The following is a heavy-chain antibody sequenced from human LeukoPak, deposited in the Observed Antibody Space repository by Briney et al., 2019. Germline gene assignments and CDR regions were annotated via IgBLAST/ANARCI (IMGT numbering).Heavy chain of an antibody. Sequence: GGSLRLSCAASGFISDDYGMSWVRQAPGKGLEWVSGINWNGGSTGYADSVKGRFTISRDNAKNSVFLQMDSLRVEDTALYYCARGQLADSYWGQGALVTVSS. CDR1: GFISDDYG. CDR2: INWNGGST. V-gene: IGHV3-20*04. CDR3: ARGQLADSY. J-gene: IGHJ4*02. D-gene: IGHD3-22*01.